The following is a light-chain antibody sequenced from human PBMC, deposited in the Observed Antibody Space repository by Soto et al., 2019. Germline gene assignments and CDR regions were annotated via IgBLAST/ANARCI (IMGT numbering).Light chain of an antibody. J-gene: IGKJ1*01. CDR1: QSIRHY. CDR2: GAS. Sequence: DIQMTQSPPTLSASVGDRVTITCRASQSIRHYLAWYQQIPGKAPKLLIYGASTLQSWVPSRFSGSGSGTEFTLTISSLQPDDFGTYFCQHHNSYSQTFGQGTKV. V-gene: IGKV1-5*01. CDR3: QHHNSYSQT.